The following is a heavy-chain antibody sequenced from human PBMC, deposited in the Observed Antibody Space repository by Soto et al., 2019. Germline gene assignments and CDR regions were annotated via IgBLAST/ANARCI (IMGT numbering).Heavy chain of an antibody. Sequence: PGESLKISCKGSGNSFTSYWIGWVRQMPGKGLEWMGIIYPGDSDTRYSPSFQGQVTISADKSISTAYLQWSSLKASDTAMYYCASTGYCSSTSCYGVYYYGMDVWGQGTTVTVSS. D-gene: IGHD2-2*01. CDR1: GNSFTSYW. CDR2: IYPGDSDT. V-gene: IGHV5-51*01. CDR3: ASTGYCSSTSCYGVYYYGMDV. J-gene: IGHJ6*02.